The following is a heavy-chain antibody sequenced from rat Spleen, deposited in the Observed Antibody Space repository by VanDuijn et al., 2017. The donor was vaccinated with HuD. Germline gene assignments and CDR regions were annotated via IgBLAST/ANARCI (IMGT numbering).Heavy chain of an antibody. V-gene: IGHV5-25*01. D-gene: IGHD4-3*01. J-gene: IGHJ3*01. Sequence: EVQLVESDGGLVQPGRSLKLSCAASGFTFSDYYMAWVRQAPTKGLEWVASISPSGGNTYYRDSVKGRFTMSRDNAKSTQYLQMDSLRSEDTATYYCARNSGYGFAYWGQGTLVTVSS. CDR2: ISPSGGNT. CDR3: ARNSGYGFAY. CDR1: GFTFSDYY.